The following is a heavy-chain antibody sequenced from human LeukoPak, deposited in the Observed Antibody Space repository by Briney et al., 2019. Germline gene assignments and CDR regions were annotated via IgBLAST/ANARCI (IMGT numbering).Heavy chain of an antibody. CDR2: ISGSGGST. J-gene: IGHJ5*02. D-gene: IGHD6-13*01. CDR1: GFTFSSYA. Sequence: PGGSLRLSCAASGFTFSSYAMSWVRQAPGKGLEWVSAISGSGGSTYYADSVKGRFTIPRDNSKNTLYLQMNSLRAEDTAVYYCAKDPIHSSSWFNWFDPWGQGTLVTVSS. V-gene: IGHV3-23*01. CDR3: AKDPIHSSSWFNWFDP.